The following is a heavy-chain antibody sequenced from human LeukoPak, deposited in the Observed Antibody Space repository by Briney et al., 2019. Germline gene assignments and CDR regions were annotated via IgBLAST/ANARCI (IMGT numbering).Heavy chain of an antibody. J-gene: IGHJ4*02. V-gene: IGHV3-53*01. CDR2: IYTGGTK. Sequence: GGSLRLSCAASGFTFSSYAMSWIRQAPGKGLEWVSIIYTGGTKYYAGSVKGRFIISRDTSKNTLYLQMNSLRAEDTAVYYCARRTGALYYYDTTGPHDYWGQGTLVTVSS. CDR3: ARRTGALYYYDTTGPHDY. D-gene: IGHD3-22*01. CDR1: GFTFSSYA.